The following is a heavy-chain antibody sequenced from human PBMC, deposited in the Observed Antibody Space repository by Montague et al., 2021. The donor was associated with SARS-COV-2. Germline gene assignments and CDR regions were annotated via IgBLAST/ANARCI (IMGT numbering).Heavy chain of an antibody. CDR1: GGSISSSSYY. V-gene: IGHV4-39*01. CDR3: ARDSSSWYYWFDP. J-gene: IGHJ5*02. Sequence: SETLSLTCTVSGGSISSSSYYWGWIRQPPGKGLEWIGSLYYTGSTYYXPSLKSRVTISVDTPKNQFSLKLSSVTAADTAVYYCARDSSSWYYWFDPWGQGTLVTVSS. D-gene: IGHD6-13*01. CDR2: LYYTGST.